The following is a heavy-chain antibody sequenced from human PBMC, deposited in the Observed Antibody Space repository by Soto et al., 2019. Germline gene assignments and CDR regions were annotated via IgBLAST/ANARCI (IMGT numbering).Heavy chain of an antibody. CDR3: ARDPNR. CDR2: ISAYNCNT. CDR1: GYTXSSYG. Sequence: SXKVSYKASGYTXSSYGIGWVRQAPGQGLEWMGWISAYNCNTNYAQKLQGRVNITTDTSTSTAYIELRSLRSDDTAVYYCARDPNRWGQGTLVTVSS. V-gene: IGHV1-18*04. J-gene: IGHJ4*02.